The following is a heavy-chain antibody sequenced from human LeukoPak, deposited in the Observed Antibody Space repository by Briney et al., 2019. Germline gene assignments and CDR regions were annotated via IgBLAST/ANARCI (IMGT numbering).Heavy chain of an antibody. CDR1: GGSVSNYY. CDR2: ISHSGSV. CDR3: ARVKGREGSTVIIDY. V-gene: IGHV4-59*02. D-gene: IGHD3-10*01. Sequence: SETLSLSCTVSGGSVSNYYWSWIRQSPGKGLEWIGYISHSGSVNYNPSLKSRVTMSVDTSKNQFSLKLSSVTAADTAVYYCARVKGREGSTVIIDYWGQGTLVTVSS. J-gene: IGHJ4*02.